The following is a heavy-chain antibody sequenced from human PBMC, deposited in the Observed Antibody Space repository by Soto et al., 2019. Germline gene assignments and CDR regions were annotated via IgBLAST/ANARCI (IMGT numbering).Heavy chain of an antibody. V-gene: IGHV3-48*01. J-gene: IGHJ6*03. D-gene: IGHD7-27*01. CDR1: GFILSDCA. Sequence: EVQLVESGGGLVQPGGSLRLSCATSGFILSDCAMNWVRQAPGKGLEWVSYISSSSSVIDYADSVKGRFTVSRDNARNSLYLQMNRLRAEDTAVYYCARDLSWGSNWYYYMDVWGKGPTVTVSS. CDR3: ARDLSWGSNWYYYMDV. CDR2: ISSSSSVI.